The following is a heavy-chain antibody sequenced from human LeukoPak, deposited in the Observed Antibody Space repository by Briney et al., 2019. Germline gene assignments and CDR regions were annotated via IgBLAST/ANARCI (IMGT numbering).Heavy chain of an antibody. CDR3: AKVSVVAGRNAFDI. CDR1: GFTFSSSA. D-gene: IGHD3-22*01. J-gene: IGHJ3*02. CDR2: IGGSGTST. Sequence: GGSLRLSCAASGFTFSSSAMSWVRQAPGKGLEWVSVIGGSGTSTYYADSVKGRFTISRDNSKNMLYLQMNSLRVEDAAIYYCAKVSVVAGRNAFDIWGQGTMVTVSS. V-gene: IGHV3-23*01.